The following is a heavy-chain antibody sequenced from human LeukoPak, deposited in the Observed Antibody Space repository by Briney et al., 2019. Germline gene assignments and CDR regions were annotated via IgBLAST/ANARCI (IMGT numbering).Heavy chain of an antibody. V-gene: IGHV3-30*02. J-gene: IGHJ4*02. Sequence: GGSLRLSCAASGFTFSSYGIHWVRQAPGKGLEWVAFIRYDGSNKYYADSVKGRFTISRDNSKNTLYLQMNSLRAEDTAVCYCAKDGSMWFGEFPFDYWGQGTLVTVSS. CDR3: AKDGSMWFGEFPFDY. CDR1: GFTFSSYG. CDR2: IRYDGSNK. D-gene: IGHD3-10*01.